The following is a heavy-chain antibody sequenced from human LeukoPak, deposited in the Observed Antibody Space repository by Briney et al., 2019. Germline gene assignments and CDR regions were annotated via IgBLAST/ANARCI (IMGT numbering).Heavy chain of an antibody. V-gene: IGHV1-69*05. CDR3: ASSLTMVRGVIGFDY. CDR1: GGTFSSYA. Sequence: SVKVSSKASGGTFSSYAISWVRQAPGQGLEWMGGIIPIFGTANYAQKFQGRVTITTDESTSTAYMELSSLRSEDTAVYYCASSLTMVRGVIGFDYWGQGTLVTVSS. D-gene: IGHD3-10*01. J-gene: IGHJ4*02. CDR2: IIPIFGTA.